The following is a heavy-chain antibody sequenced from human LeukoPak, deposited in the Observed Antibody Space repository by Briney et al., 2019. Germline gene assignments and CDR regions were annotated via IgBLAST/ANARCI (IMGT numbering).Heavy chain of an antibody. J-gene: IGHJ5*02. CDR3: ARVGTRNWFDP. CDR1: GGSISSYY. V-gene: IGHV4-59*01. Sequence: TSSETLSLTCTVSGGSISSYYWSWIRQPPGKGLEWIGYIYYSGSTNYNPSLKSRVTISVDTSKNQFSLQLSSVTAADTAVYYCARVGTRNWFDPGGQGTLVTVSS. CDR2: IYYSGST.